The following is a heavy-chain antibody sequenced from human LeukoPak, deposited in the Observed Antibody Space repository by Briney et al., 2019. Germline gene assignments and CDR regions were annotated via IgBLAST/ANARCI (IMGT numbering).Heavy chain of an antibody. CDR3: ARTPREWLGGSKLYYFDY. CDR1: GASVSGSPYY. Sequence: SETLSLTCTVSGASVSGSPYYWGWLRQPPGKGLEWIGSIYYSGSTYYNPSLKSRVTISVDTSKNQFSLKLSSVTAADTAVYYCARTPREWLGGSKLYYFDYWGQGTLVTVSS. V-gene: IGHV4-39*01. J-gene: IGHJ4*02. D-gene: IGHD5-12*01. CDR2: IYYSGST.